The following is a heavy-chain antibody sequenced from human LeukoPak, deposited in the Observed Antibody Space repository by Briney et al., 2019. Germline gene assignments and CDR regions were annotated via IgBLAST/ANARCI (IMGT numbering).Heavy chain of an antibody. Sequence: GGSLRLSCTASGFTFSNYIMNWDRQAPGKGLEWVSSISSSSSYIYYADSVKGRFTISRDNAKNSLFLQMNSLRAEDTAVYYCARGRPVDYWGQGTLVTVSS. CDR3: ARGRPVDY. V-gene: IGHV3-21*01. CDR1: GFTFSNYI. J-gene: IGHJ4*02. CDR2: ISSSSSYI.